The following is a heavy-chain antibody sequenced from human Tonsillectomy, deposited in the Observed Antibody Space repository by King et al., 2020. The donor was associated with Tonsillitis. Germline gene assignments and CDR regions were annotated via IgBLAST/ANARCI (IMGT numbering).Heavy chain of an antibody. CDR1: GFTFSSYS. CDR2: ISSSSSTI. Sequence: VQLVESGGGLVQPGGSLRLSCAASGFTFSSYSMNWVRQAPGKGLEWVSYISSSSSTIYYADSVKGRFTISRDNAKNSLYLQMNSRRDEDTAVYFCAREGVDNYDSSGYYNWLDPWGQGALVTVSS. D-gene: IGHD3-22*01. V-gene: IGHV3-48*02. J-gene: IGHJ5*02. CDR3: AREGVDNYDSSGYYNWLDP.